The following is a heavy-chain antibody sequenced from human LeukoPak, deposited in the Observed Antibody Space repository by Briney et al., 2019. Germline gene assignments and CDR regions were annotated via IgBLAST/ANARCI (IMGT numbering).Heavy chain of an antibody. CDR3: ARFAMVTLGFDY. CDR2: INPNSGGT. D-gene: IGHD5-18*01. CDR1: GFTFTGYY. J-gene: IGHJ4*02. Sequence: ASVKVSCKASGFTFTGYYMHWVRQAPGQGLEWMGWINPNSGGTNYAQKFQGRVTMTRDTSISTAYMELSRLRSDDTAVYYCARFAMVTLGFDYWGQGTLVTVSS. V-gene: IGHV1-2*02.